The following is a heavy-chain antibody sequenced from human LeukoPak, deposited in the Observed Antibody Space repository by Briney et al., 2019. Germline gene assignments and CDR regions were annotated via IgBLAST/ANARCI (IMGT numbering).Heavy chain of an antibody. J-gene: IGHJ4*02. Sequence: GGSLRLSCAASGFIVSSNHMSWVRQAPGKGLEWVSIIYSGADTYYADSVKGRFTVSRDNSKNTVYLQMNSLTAEDTAVYYCARGAAGGSGGIGYWGQGTLVTVSS. D-gene: IGHD3-16*01. CDR1: GFIVSSNH. V-gene: IGHV3-53*01. CDR2: IYSGADT. CDR3: ARGAAGGSGGIGY.